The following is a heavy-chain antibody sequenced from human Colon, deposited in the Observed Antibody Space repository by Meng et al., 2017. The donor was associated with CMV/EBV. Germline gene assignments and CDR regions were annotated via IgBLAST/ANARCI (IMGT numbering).Heavy chain of an antibody. D-gene: IGHD3-16*01. CDR3: AKERGWGAEYFHH. Sequence: EVQLLESGGGLVEPGGSLTLSCAASGFIFNDYAISWVRQAPGKGLEWVAGSTCTTTYLADSVKGRFTVSRDNSRNTVHLQMNSLRTEDTALFYCAKERGWGAEYFHHWGQGTLVNVSS. CDR1: GFIFNDYA. CDR2: STCTTT. V-gene: IGHV3-23*01. J-gene: IGHJ1*01.